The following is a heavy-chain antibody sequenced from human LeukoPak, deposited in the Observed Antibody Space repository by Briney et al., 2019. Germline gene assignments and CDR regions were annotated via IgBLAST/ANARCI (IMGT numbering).Heavy chain of an antibody. Sequence: PGGSLRLSCAASGFTFSSYVMSWVRQAPGKGLEWVSAISGSGGGTYYADSVKGRFTISRDNSKNTLYLQTNSLRAEDTAVYYCARGRYCTSTSCRYFDYWGQGTLVTVSS. CDR3: ARGRYCTSTSCRYFDY. CDR2: ISGSGGGT. CDR1: GFTFSSYV. V-gene: IGHV3-23*01. D-gene: IGHD2-2*01. J-gene: IGHJ4*02.